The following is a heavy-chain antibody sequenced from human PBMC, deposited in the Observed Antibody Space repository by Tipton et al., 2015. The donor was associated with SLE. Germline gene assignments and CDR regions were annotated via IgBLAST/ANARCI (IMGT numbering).Heavy chain of an antibody. CDR1: GGSISTTDHY. J-gene: IGHJ5*02. Sequence: TLSLTCSVSGGSISTTDHYWGWIRQPPGKGLEWIGSVFYSGNTYYNESLQSRVTISIDTSKNHFSLKLYSVTAADTAVYYCAREDSCSWFYTRFDPWGQGTLVTVSS. CDR2: VFYSGNT. CDR3: AREDSCSWFYTRFDP. V-gene: IGHV4-39*07. D-gene: IGHD2-15*01.